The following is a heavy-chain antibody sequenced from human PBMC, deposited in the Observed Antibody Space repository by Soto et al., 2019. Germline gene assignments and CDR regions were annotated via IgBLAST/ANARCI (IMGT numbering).Heavy chain of an antibody. J-gene: IGHJ4*02. Sequence: QVQLVQSGAEVKKPGASVKVSCKASGYTFTGYYMHWVRQAPGQGLEWMGWINPNSGGTNYAQTFQGRVTMTREQSISTAYMELSRLRSDDTAVYYCAREWDTVTMREVRYWGQGTLVTVSS. D-gene: IGHD4-17*01. CDR3: AREWDTVTMREVRY. CDR2: INPNSGGT. CDR1: GYTFTGYY. V-gene: IGHV1-2*02.